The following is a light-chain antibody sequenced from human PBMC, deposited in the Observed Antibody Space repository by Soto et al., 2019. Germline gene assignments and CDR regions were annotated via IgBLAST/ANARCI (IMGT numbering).Light chain of an antibody. J-gene: IGLJ2*01. CDR1: SGSIASDF. Sequence: NFMLTQPHSVSESPGKTVTISCTRSSGSIASDFVQWHQQRPGNSLTTVIYEHYHRPSGVPDRFSGSIDSSSNSASLTISGLKTEDEADYYCQSHDNNNILFGGGTKLTVL. CDR2: EHY. CDR3: QSHDNNNIL. V-gene: IGLV6-57*01.